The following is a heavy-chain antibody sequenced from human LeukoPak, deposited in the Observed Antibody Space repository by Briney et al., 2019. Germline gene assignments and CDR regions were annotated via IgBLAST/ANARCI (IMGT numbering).Heavy chain of an antibody. D-gene: IGHD6-13*01. CDR1: GYIFINYG. V-gene: IGHV1-18*01. Sequence: GASVKVSCKASGYIFINYGISWVRQAPGQELEWMGRISAYSGNTDYAQNLQGRVTMTTDTSTTTAYMELRSLRSDDTAVYYCARHGTGHSASPGPNWLDPWGQGILVTVSS. CDR3: ARHGTGHSASPGPNWLDP. J-gene: IGHJ5*02. CDR2: ISAYSGNT.